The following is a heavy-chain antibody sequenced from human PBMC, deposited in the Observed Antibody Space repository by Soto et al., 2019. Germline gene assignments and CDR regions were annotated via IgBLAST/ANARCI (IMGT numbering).Heavy chain of an antibody. CDR3: ARAYGDYDY. J-gene: IGHJ4*02. D-gene: IGHD4-17*01. CDR1: GYSFTSYD. CDR2: MNPNSGNT. V-gene: IGHV1-8*01. Sequence: QVQLGQSGAEVKKPGASVKVSFKASGYSFTSYDINWVREATGQGLEWMGWMNPNSGNTGHAQNFQGRVTMTRNTSISTAYMELSSLRSEDTAVYYCARAYGDYDYWGQGTLVTVSS.